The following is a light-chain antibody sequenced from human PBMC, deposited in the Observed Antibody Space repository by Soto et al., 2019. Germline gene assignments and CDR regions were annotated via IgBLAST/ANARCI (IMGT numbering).Light chain of an antibody. J-gene: IGKJ1*01. CDR2: AAS. Sequence: DIPMTQSPSSLSASVGDRVTITCRASQSNSSYLNWYQQKPGKAPKLLIYAASSLQSGVPSRFSGSGSRTDFTLTISSLQPEDFATYYCQQSYSTPPTFGQGTKVEIK. CDR3: QQSYSTPPT. CDR1: QSNSSY. V-gene: IGKV1-39*01.